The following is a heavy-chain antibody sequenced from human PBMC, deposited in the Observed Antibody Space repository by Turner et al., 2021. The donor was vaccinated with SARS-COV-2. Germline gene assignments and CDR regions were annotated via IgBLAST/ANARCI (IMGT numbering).Heavy chain of an antibody. J-gene: IGHJ6*02. D-gene: IGHD3-22*01. CDR3: AGEEVVFRASHTLYYYGMDV. V-gene: IGHV4-39*01. Sequence: QLQLQESGPGLVKPSETLSLTCTVPGGPISSRSYYWGWIRLPPGKGLAWIGSIYYSGSTYYNPSLKSRVTISVDTSKNQFSLKLSSVTAADTAVYYCAGEEVVFRASHTLYYYGMDVWGQGTTVTVSS. CDR1: GGPISSRSYY. CDR2: IYYSGST.